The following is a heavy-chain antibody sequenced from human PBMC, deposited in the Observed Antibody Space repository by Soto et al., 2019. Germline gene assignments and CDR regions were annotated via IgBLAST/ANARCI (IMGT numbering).Heavy chain of an antibody. CDR3: ARGRYVYYYGSGSPNWFDP. CDR2: INHSGST. D-gene: IGHD3-10*01. J-gene: IGHJ5*02. Sequence: TLSLTCAVYGGSFSGYYWSWIRQPPGKGLEWIGEINHSGSTNYNPSLKSRVTISVDTSKNQFSLKLSSVTAADTAVYYCARGRYVYYYGSGSPNWFDPWGKGTLVTVSS. V-gene: IGHV4-34*01. CDR1: GGSFSGYY.